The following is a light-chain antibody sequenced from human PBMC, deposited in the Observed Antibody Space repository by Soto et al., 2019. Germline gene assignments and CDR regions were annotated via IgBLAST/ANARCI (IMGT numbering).Light chain of an antibody. CDR3: QQYNSLPYT. J-gene: IGKJ2*01. Sequence: DIPMTQSPSSLSASLGDRVTITCRASQDISTYLNWYQQKPGKAPNLLIYTVPNLETGVPSRFSGSGSGTVFTLTISALQPEDIATYHCQQYNSLPYTFGQGTRLEIE. CDR1: QDISTY. CDR2: TVP. V-gene: IGKV1-33*01.